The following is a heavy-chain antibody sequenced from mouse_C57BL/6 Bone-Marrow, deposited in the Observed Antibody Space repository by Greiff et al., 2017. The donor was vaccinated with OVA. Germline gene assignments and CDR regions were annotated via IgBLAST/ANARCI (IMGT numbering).Heavy chain of an antibody. V-gene: IGHV5-9-1*02. CDR2: ISRCGDYI. J-gene: IGHJ3*01. CDR3: TRDYIYYSSFAD. Sequence: EVKLQQSGEGLVKPGGSVKLSCAASGFTFSSYAMSWVRQTPEKRLEWVGYISRCGDYIYYADTVKGRVTISRDNAWSTLYLQISSLKSEDTAIYYCTRDYIYYSSFADWGQGTLVTVSA. D-gene: IGHD1-1*01. CDR1: GFTFSSYA.